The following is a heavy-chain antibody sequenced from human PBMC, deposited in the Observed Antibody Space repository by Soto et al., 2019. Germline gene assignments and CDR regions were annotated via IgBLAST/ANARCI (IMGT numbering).Heavy chain of an antibody. CDR2: IIPIFGTA. CDR1: GGTFSSYA. Sequence: SVKVSCKASGGTFSSYAISWVRQAPGQGLEWMGGIIPIFGTANYAQKFQGRVTITADKSTSTAYMELSSLRSEDTAVYYCARKSSSSGGSCYPFYWLDTWGQGTLVTVSS. V-gene: IGHV1-69*06. CDR3: ARKSSSSGGSCYPFYWLDT. D-gene: IGHD2-15*01. J-gene: IGHJ5*02.